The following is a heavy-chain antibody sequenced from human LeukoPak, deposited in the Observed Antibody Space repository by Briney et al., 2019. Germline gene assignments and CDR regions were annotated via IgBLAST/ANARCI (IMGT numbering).Heavy chain of an antibody. CDR3: ARGLRYFDWFPDY. D-gene: IGHD3-9*01. CDR2: IYYTENT. J-gene: IGHJ4*02. CDR1: GGSISSYP. V-gene: IGHV4-59*01. Sequence: SETLSLICTVSGGSISSYPWSWLRQPPGKGLEWIGYIYYTENTKYKPSLKSRFTISVDTSKNQFSLKLSSVTAADTVVYYCARGLRYFDWFPDYWGQGTLVTVSS.